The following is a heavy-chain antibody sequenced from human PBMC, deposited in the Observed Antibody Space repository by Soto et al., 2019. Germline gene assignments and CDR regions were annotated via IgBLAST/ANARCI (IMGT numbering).Heavy chain of an antibody. CDR2: IYYSGST. Sequence: QLQLQESGPGLVKPSETLSLTCTVSGGSISSSSYYWGWIRQPPGKGLEWIGSIYYSGSTYYNPSLKSRVTISVDTSKNQFSLKLSSVTAADTAAYYCARHVAGYSSGLDYWGQGTLVTVSS. CDR1: GGSISSSSYY. D-gene: IGHD6-19*01. V-gene: IGHV4-39*01. CDR3: ARHVAGYSSGLDY. J-gene: IGHJ4*02.